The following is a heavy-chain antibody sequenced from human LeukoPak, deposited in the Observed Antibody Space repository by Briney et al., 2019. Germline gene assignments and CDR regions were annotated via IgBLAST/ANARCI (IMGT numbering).Heavy chain of an antibody. CDR2: ISSSSSYI. J-gene: IGHJ4*02. CDR3: ASGDSSSWYLMGY. V-gene: IGHV3-21*01. D-gene: IGHD6-13*01. Sequence: PGGSLRLSCAASRFTFSSYSMNWVRQAPGKGLEWVSSISSSSSYIYYADSVKGRFTISRDNAKNSLYLQMNSLRAEDTAVYYCASGDSSSWYLMGYWGQGTLVTVSS. CDR1: RFTFSSYS.